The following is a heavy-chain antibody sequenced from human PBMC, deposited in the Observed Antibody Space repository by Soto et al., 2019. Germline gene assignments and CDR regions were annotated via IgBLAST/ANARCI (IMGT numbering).Heavy chain of an antibody. Sequence: QVQLVESGGGVVQPGRSLRLSCAASGFSFGSFAMHWVRQAPGTGLEWVAIIWYDGSNKYYADSVKGRVTISRDNSKNTLYLQMNSLRDEDTAVYYCAKGYRQCSEWGQGTLVTVSS. CDR1: GFSFGSFA. CDR3: AKGYRQCSE. CDR2: IWYDGSNK. J-gene: IGHJ4*02. D-gene: IGHD5-18*01. V-gene: IGHV3-33*06.